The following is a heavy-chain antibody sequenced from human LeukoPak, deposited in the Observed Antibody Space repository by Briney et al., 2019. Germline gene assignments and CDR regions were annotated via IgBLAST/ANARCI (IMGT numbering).Heavy chain of an antibody. J-gene: IGHJ4*02. CDR2: ISGSGGST. V-gene: IGHV3-23*01. CDR3: ATTIFGVVKPADY. CDR1: GFTFSSYA. D-gene: IGHD3-3*01. Sequence: GGSLRLSCAASGFTFSSYAMSWVRQAPGKGLEWVSAISGSGGSTYYADSVKGRFTISRDNSKNTLYLQMNSLRAEDTAVYCCATTIFGVVKPADYWGQGTLVTVSS.